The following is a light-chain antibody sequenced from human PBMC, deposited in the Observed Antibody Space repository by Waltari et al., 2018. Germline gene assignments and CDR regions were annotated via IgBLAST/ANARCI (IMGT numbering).Light chain of an antibody. J-gene: IGKJ1*01. V-gene: IGKV3-20*01. CDR2: GAS. Sequence: IMLTQSPGTLSLSPGERATLSCRASPSISRYLAWYQQKPGQAPRHLIYGASTRATGIPDRFSGSGSGTDFSLTISGLEPEDSAVYYCQHHFRLPATFGQGTKVEIK. CDR3: QHHFRLPAT. CDR1: PSISRY.